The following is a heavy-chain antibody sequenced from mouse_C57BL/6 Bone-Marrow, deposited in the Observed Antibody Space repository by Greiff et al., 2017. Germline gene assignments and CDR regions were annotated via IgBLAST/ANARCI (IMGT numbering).Heavy chain of an antibody. D-gene: IGHD4-1*01. CDR3: ARHWAY. CDR2: ISNGGGST. CDR1: GFTFSDYY. J-gene: IGHJ3*01. V-gene: IGHV5-12*01. Sequence: EVKVVESGGGLVQPGGSLKLSCAASGFTFSDYYMYWVRQTPEKRLEWVAYISNGGGSTYYPDTVKGRFTFSRDTATNTLYLQKSRLKSEDTAMYYCARHWAYWGQGTLVTVSA.